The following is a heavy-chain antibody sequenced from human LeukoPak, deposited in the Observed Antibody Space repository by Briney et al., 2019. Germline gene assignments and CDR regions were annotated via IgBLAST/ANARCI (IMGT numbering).Heavy chain of an antibody. Sequence: SETLSLTCTVSGGSISGYYWSRVRQPPGKGLEWIAYIYYSGSTNYNPSLKSRVTISVDTSKNQFSLRLSSVTAADTAVYYCARVTGYMIEDYFDYWGQGTLVTVSS. V-gene: IGHV4-59*01. CDR1: GGSISGYY. CDR2: IYYSGST. J-gene: IGHJ4*02. D-gene: IGHD3-22*01. CDR3: ARVTGYMIEDYFDY.